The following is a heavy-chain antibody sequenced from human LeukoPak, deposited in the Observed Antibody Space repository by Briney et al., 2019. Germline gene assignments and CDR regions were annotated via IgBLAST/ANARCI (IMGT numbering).Heavy chain of an antibody. V-gene: IGHV3-48*01. J-gene: IGHJ6*02. CDR2: ISSSSSTI. CDR1: GFTFSSYS. Sequence: PGGSLRLSCAASGFTFSSYSMNWVRQAPGKGLEWVSYISSSSSTIYYADSVKGRFTISRDDAKNSLYLQMNSLRAEDTAVYYCAREETYCSSTSCYYYYGMDVWGQGTTVTVSS. D-gene: IGHD2-2*01. CDR3: AREETYCSSTSCYYYYGMDV.